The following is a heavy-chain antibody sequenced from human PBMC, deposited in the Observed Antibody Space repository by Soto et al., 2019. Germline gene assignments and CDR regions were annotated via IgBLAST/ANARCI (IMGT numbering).Heavy chain of an antibody. D-gene: IGHD2-2*01. Sequence: EVQLLESGGGWVQPGGSLRLSCAASGFTFRNYAMSWARQAPGKGLEWVSAISGSGGTTHYADSVKGRFTSSRDNSKNTLYLQMNSLRVEDTAVYYCAKDRSSTSCYAFDYWGQGSLVTVSS. J-gene: IGHJ4*02. V-gene: IGHV3-23*01. CDR2: ISGSGGTT. CDR3: AKDRSSTSCYAFDY. CDR1: GFTFRNYA.